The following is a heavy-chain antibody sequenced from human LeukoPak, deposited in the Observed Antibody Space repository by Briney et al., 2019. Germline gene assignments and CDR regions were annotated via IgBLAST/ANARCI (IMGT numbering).Heavy chain of an antibody. D-gene: IGHD3-10*01. V-gene: IGHV4-34*01. CDR1: GGSFSGYY. CDR2: INHSGST. J-gene: IGHJ4*02. CDR3: ARDTPRYYYGSGSYYGVFDY. Sequence: SETLSLTCAVYGGSFSGYYWSWIRQPPGKGLDWIGEINHSGSTNYNPSLKSRVTISVDTSKNQFSLKLSSVTAADTAVYYCARDTPRYYYGSGSYYGVFDYWGQGTLVTVSS.